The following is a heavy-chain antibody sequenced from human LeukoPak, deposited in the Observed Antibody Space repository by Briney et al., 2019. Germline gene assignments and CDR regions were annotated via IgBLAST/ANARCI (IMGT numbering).Heavy chain of an antibody. CDR1: GYSIAGYY. Sequence: ASVKVSCKNPGYSIAGYYIHWVRQAPRQRLEWMGRLNPNYRDTNFAQRFQGRVTMTRDTTITTAFMELNDLRSDDTAIYYCARGAYDYDAFDIWGQGTMVTVSS. V-gene: IGHV1-2*06. CDR3: ARGAYDYDAFDI. D-gene: IGHD4-11*01. J-gene: IGHJ3*02. CDR2: LNPNYRDT.